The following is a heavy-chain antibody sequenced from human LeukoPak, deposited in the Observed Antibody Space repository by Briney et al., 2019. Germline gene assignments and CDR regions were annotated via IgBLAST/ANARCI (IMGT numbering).Heavy chain of an antibody. D-gene: IGHD1-26*01. CDR3: ARDGDSGSYYAKGYFDY. CDR2: IGKAGDT. Sequence: GGSLRLSCAASGFTFSNYDMHWVRQATGKGLEWVSGIGKAGDTSYSGSVKGRFTISRENVKNSLYPQMNSLRAGDTAVYYCARDGDSGSYYAKGYFDYWGQGTLVTVSS. CDR1: GFTFSNYD. J-gene: IGHJ4*02. V-gene: IGHV3-13*01.